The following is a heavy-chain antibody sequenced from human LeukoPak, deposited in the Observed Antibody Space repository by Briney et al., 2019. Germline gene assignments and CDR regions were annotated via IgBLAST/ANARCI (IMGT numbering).Heavy chain of an antibody. V-gene: IGHV1-2*02. Sequence: GASVKVSCRASGYTFTVYYMHWVRQAPGQGLEWMGWINPNSGGTNYAQKFQGRVTMTRDTSISTAYMELSRLRSDDTAVYYCARDSSSWGGYYYYYYMDVWGKGTTVTVSS. D-gene: IGHD6-6*01. J-gene: IGHJ6*03. CDR2: INPNSGGT. CDR1: GYTFTVYY. CDR3: ARDSSSWGGYYYYYYMDV.